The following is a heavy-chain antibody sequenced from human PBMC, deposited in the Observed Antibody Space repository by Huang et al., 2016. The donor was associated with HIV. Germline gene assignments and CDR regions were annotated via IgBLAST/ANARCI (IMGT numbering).Heavy chain of an antibody. CDR2: ISDDGSNK. D-gene: IGHD5-12*01. V-gene: IGHV3-30-3*01. CDR1: RFTFRNYA. CDR3: ARDLWLRDLYYYYYMDV. J-gene: IGHJ6*03. Sequence: QVQLVESGGGVVQPGRSLRLSCAASRFTFRNYAMHWVRQAPGKGLEWVAVISDDGSNKYYADSVKGRFTISRDNSKNTLYLQMNSLRAEDTAVYYCARDLWLRDLYYYYYMDVWGKGTTVTVSS.